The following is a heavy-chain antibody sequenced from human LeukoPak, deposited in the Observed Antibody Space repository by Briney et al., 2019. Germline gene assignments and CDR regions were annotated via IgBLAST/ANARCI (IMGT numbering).Heavy chain of an antibody. D-gene: IGHD6-19*01. V-gene: IGHV3-23*01. CDR3: AKDARRTSGWYFFDY. Sequence: GGSLRLSCAASGFAFSSQAMGWVRQAPGKGLEWVSVISDSGSITYYADSVKGQFTISRDNSKNTLFLQMNSLRAEDTAVYYCAKDARRTSGWYFFDYWGQGTLVTVSS. CDR2: ISDSGSIT. J-gene: IGHJ4*02. CDR1: GFAFSSQA.